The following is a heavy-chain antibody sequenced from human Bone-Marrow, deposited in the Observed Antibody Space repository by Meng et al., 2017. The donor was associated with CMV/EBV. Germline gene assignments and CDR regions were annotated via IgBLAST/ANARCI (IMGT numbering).Heavy chain of an antibody. CDR3: TGDEITVSGANFDS. CDR2: IKPDGSDQ. J-gene: IGHJ4*02. Sequence: GESLKISCAASGFTFSSHWMRWVRQAPGKGLEWVASIKPDGSDQYYVASVKGRFTVSRDNAQKSLSLQLDSLRVEDTALYYRTGDEITVSGANFDSWGRGTLVTVSS. V-gene: IGHV3-7*01. CDR1: GFTFSSHW. D-gene: IGHD2-2*01.